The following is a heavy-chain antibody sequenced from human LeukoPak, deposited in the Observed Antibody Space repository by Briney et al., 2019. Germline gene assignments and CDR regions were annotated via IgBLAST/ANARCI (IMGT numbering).Heavy chain of an antibody. D-gene: IGHD3-16*01. CDR3: ASSDPFPGGNSDYFDY. CDR2: IYSGGST. Sequence: GGSLRLSCAASGFTVSSNYMSWVRQAPGKGLEWVSVIYSGGSTYYADSVKGRFTISRDNSKNTLYLQMNSLRAEDTAVYYCASSDPFPGGNSDYFDYWGQGTLVTVSS. V-gene: IGHV3-66*01. J-gene: IGHJ4*02. CDR1: GFTVSSNY.